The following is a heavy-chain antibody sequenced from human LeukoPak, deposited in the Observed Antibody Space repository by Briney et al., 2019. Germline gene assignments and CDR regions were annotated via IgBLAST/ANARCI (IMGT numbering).Heavy chain of an antibody. D-gene: IGHD5-24*01. J-gene: IGHJ4*02. CDR1: GFAFSTYA. CDR2: ISGSGSGT. CDR3: ARSGTEDGYNIYFDH. V-gene: IGHV3-23*01. Sequence: GGSLRLSCATSGFAFSTYAMSWVRQAPGKGLEWVSLISGSGSGTHYADSVKGRFTISRDNSKNMLYLHMNSLRADDTAVYYCARSGTEDGYNIYFDHWGQGTLVTVSS.